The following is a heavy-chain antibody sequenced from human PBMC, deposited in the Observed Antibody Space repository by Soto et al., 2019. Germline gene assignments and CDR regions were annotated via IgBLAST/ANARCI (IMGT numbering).Heavy chain of an antibody. D-gene: IGHD2-2*02. Sequence: ASVKVSCKASGYTFTGYYMHWVRQAPGQGLEWMGWINPNSGGTNYAQKFQGWVTMTRDTSISTAYMELSRLRSDDTAVYYCARAISCSSTSCFTNDAFDIWGQGTMVTVS. CDR3: ARAISCSSTSCFTNDAFDI. V-gene: IGHV1-2*04. J-gene: IGHJ3*02. CDR2: INPNSGGT. CDR1: GYTFTGYY.